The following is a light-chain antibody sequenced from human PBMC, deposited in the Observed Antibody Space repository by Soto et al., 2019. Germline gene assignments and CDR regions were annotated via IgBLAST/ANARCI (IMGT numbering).Light chain of an antibody. V-gene: IGKV3-20*01. CDR2: GAS. CDR3: QQDANSPCT. Sequence: EIVLTQSPGTLPLSPGERATLSCRASQSVSSNYLVWYQQKPGQAPRPLIYGASSRDTGIPDRFSGSGSGTDFTLPINRLEHEEFAVYYCQQDANSPCTFGQVTKLEIK. J-gene: IGKJ2*02. CDR1: QSVSSNY.